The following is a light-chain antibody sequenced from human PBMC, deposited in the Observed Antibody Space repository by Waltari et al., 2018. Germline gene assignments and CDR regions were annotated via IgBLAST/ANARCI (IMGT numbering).Light chain of an antibody. CDR2: SNT. J-gene: IGLJ2*01. Sequence: QSVLTQPPSASGPPGQRVILFCSGSSSNIGSTPVTWYQQLPGTAPKLLMYSNTQRSSGVPDRFSGSKSGTSASLAIRGLQSEDEADYYCAAWDDNLSSPVFGGGTKLTVL. CDR1: SSNIGSTP. V-gene: IGLV1-44*01. CDR3: AAWDDNLSSPV.